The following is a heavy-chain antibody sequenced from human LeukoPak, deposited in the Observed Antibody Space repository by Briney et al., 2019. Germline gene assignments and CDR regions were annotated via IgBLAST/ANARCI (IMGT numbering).Heavy chain of an antibody. Sequence: PGGSLRLSCAASGFTFSSYSMNWVRQAPGKGLEWVSSISSSSSYIYYADSVKGRFTISRDNAKNSLYLQMNSLRAEDTAVYYCARDDSPYLGYYGMDVWGQRTTVTVSS. J-gene: IGHJ6*02. CDR1: GFTFSSYS. D-gene: IGHD3-16*01. V-gene: IGHV3-21*01. CDR3: ARDDSPYLGYYGMDV. CDR2: ISSSSSYI.